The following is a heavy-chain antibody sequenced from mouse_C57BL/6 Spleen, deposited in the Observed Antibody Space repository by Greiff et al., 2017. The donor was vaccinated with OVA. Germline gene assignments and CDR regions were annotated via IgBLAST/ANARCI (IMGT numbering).Heavy chain of an antibody. CDR3: ARNPYSSSSCGWYFDV. CDR2: IYPGSGNT. D-gene: IGHD1-1*01. J-gene: IGHJ1*03. V-gene: IGHV1-76*01. CDR1: GYTFTDYY. Sequence: QVQLKESGAELVRPGASVKLSCKASGYTFTDYYINWVKQRPGQGLEWIARIYPGSGNTYYNEKFKGKATLTADKSSSTAYMQLSRLTSEDAAVYFCARNPYSSSSCGWYFDVWGTGTTVTVSS.